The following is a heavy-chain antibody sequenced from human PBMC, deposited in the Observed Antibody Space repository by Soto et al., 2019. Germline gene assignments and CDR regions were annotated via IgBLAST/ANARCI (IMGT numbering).Heavy chain of an antibody. V-gene: IGHV4-59*08. J-gene: IGHJ4*02. CDR3: ARRRDSGYDYSYLEYYFDY. CDR2: IYYSGST. Sequence: SETLSLTCTVSGGSISSYYWSWIRQPPGKGLEWIGYIYYSGSTNYNPSLKSRVTISVDTSKNQFSLKLSSVTAADTAVYYCARRRDSGYDYSYLEYYFDYWGQGTLVTVSS. CDR1: GGSISSYY. D-gene: IGHD5-12*01.